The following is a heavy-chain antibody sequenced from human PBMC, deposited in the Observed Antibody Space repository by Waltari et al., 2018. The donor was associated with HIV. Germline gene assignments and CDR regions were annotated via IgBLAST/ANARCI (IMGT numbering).Heavy chain of an antibody. CDR2: ISISGSYI. CDR1: GFTFTDYN. V-gene: IGHV3-21*02. Sequence: EVQLVESGGGLVKPGGSLRLSCVASGFTFTDYNINWVRQPPGKGLEWVSSISISGSYIYYADSLRGRFTISRDNAQSSVSLQMDSLSADDTGVYYCVRDQVYSSGWFDLWGQGTLVTVSS. J-gene: IGHJ5*02. CDR3: VRDQVYSSGWFDL. D-gene: IGHD6-25*01.